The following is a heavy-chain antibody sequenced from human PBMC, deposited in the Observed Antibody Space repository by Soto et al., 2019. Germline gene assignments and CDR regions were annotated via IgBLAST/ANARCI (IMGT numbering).Heavy chain of an antibody. CDR1: GGSTNY. V-gene: IGHV4-4*07. CDR2: IYISGST. D-gene: IGHD3-3*01. J-gene: IGHJ4*02. Sequence: SETLSLTCTVSGGSTNYWSWIRQSAGKGLEWTGRIYISGSTNYNPSLKSRVTMSVDTPKNQFSLILRSVTAADTAVYWCATERSGFTVFDQWGQGTLVTVSS. CDR3: ATERSGFTVFDQ.